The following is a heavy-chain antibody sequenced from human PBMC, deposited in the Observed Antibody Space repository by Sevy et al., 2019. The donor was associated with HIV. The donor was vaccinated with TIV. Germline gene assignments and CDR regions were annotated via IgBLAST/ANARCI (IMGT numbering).Heavy chain of an antibody. CDR3: AHVMYSGYTNNWNPRPLDY. CDR2: IYWDDDK. V-gene: IGHV2-5*02. CDR1: GFSLDTSGVG. J-gene: IGHJ4*02. Sequence: SGPTLVKSTQTLTLTCSFSGFSLDTSGVGVAWVRQPPGKALEWLALIYWDDDKRYSPSLRSRISITKDASKHQVLLTMTKMDPVDTAIYFCAHVMYSGYTNNWNPRPLDYWGQGTLVTVSS. D-gene: IGHD2-2*02.